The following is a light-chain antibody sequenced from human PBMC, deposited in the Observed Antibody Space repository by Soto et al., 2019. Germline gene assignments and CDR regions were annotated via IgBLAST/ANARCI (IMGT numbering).Light chain of an antibody. J-gene: IGLJ2*01. CDR2: LNSDGSH. Sequence: QPVLTQSPSASASLGASVKLTCTLSSGHSRYAIAWHQQQPEKGPRYLMSLNSDGSHSKGDGIPDRFSGSSSGTERYLTISSLQSEDEGDYYCQTWGTGIRVFGGGTKLTVL. V-gene: IGLV4-69*01. CDR1: SGHSRYA. CDR3: QTWGTGIRV.